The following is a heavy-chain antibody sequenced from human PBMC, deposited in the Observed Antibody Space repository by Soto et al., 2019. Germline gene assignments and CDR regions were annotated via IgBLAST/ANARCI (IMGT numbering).Heavy chain of an antibody. CDR1: GFAFSSHP. J-gene: IGHJ3*02. V-gene: IGHV3-23*01. D-gene: IGHD3-10*01. Sequence: VQLLESGGGLAQPGGSLRLSCAASGFAFSSHPMSWVRQAPEKGLEWVAGISDGGDLTYNADSARGRFTISRDNSRNTLYLQMNSLRAEATAVYYCARRVIGSSRAFDIWGQGTMVTVSS. CDR2: ISDGGDLT. CDR3: ARRVIGSSRAFDI.